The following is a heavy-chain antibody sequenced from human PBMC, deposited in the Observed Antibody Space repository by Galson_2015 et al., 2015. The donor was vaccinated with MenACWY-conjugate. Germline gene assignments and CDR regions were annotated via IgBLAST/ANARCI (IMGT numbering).Heavy chain of an antibody. V-gene: IGHV3-7*03. J-gene: IGHJ4*02. D-gene: IGHD3-10*01. Sequence: SLRLSCAASGFTFSTSWMSWVRQAPGKGLEWVANMKEDGSEKYYVDSVKGRFTISRDNAKNSLYLQMNSLRVEDTAVYFCGRAVGVRGVIINYWGQGTLVTVSS. CDR3: GRAVGVRGVIINY. CDR1: GFTFSTSW. CDR2: MKEDGSEK.